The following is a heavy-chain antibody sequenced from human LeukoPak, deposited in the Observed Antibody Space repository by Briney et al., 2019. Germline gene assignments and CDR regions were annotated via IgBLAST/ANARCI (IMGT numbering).Heavy chain of an antibody. D-gene: IGHD3-10*01. CDR3: ARLPILDGSGSHGNY. Sequence: ASVKVSCKASGYTFTGYYMHWVRQAPGQGLEWMGWINPNSGGTNYAQKLQGRVTMTRDTSISTAYMELSGLRSDDTAVYYCARLPILDGSGSHGNYWGQGTLVTVSS. J-gene: IGHJ4*02. CDR2: INPNSGGT. V-gene: IGHV1-2*02. CDR1: GYTFTGYY.